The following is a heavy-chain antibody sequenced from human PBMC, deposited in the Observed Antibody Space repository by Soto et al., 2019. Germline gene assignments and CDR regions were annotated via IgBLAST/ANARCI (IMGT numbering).Heavy chain of an antibody. CDR3: AHRPPDFWSGSYFDY. D-gene: IGHD3-3*01. V-gene: IGHV2-5*01. J-gene: IGHJ4*02. CDR1: GFSLSTSGVG. CDR2: IYWNDDK. Sequence: QITLKESGPTLVNPTQPLTLTSTFSGFSLSTSGVGVGWIRQPPGKALEWLALIYWNDDKRYSPSLKSRLTITKDTSKNQVVLTMTNMDPVDTATYYCAHRPPDFWSGSYFDYWGQGTLVTVSS.